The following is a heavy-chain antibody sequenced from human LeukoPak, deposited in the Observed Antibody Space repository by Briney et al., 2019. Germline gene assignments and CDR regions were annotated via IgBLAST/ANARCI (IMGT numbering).Heavy chain of an antibody. J-gene: IGHJ3*02. Sequence: GGSLTLSCAASGFTFSSYSMSWVRQAPGKGMEWVSAISGSGGSTYYADSVKSRFTISRDNSKNTLYLQMNSLTAEDTAVYYCAKDISGWYGSFAFDIWGQGTMVTVSS. CDR1: GFTFSSYS. D-gene: IGHD6-19*01. V-gene: IGHV3-23*01. CDR2: ISGSGGST. CDR3: AKDISGWYGSFAFDI.